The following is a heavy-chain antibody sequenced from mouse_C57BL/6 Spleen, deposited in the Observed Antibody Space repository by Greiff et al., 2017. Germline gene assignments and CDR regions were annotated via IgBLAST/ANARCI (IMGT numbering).Heavy chain of an antibody. Sequence: QVQLQQPGAELVKPGASVKLSCKASGYTFPSYWMHWVKQRPGQGLEWIGMIYPNSGSTNYNEKFKSKATLSVDKSSSTAYMQLSSLTSEDSAVYYCAREGIYDGYPFAYWGQGTLVTVSA. D-gene: IGHD2-3*01. CDR2: IYPNSGST. J-gene: IGHJ3*01. CDR1: GYTFPSYW. V-gene: IGHV1-64*01. CDR3: AREGIYDGYPFAY.